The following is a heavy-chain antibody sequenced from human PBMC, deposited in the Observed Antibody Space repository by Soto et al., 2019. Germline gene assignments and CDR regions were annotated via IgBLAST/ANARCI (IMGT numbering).Heavy chain of an antibody. CDR1: GGSISSSSYY. V-gene: IGHV4-39*01. CDR2: IYYSGST. D-gene: IGHD3-10*01. CDR3: ARGGKPAETDRWNLPYYYGSGSYYS. J-gene: IGHJ4*02. Sequence: SETLSLTCTVSGGSISSSSYYWGWIRQPPGKGLEWIGSIYYSGSTYYNPSLKSRVTISVDTSKNQFSLKLSSVTAADTAVYYCARGGKPAETDRWNLPYYYGSGSYYSWGQGTLVTVSS.